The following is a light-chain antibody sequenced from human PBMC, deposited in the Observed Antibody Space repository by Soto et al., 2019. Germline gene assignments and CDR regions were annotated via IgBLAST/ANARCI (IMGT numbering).Light chain of an antibody. Sequence: EIVLTQSPGTLSLSPGERATLSCRASQSVSSYYLAWYQQKPGQAPRLLIYAASSRATGIPDRFSGGGSGTDFTLTISRLEPEDFAVYYCQHYGNTPPSVTFGPGTKVDIK. CDR3: QHYGNTPPSVT. CDR2: AAS. CDR1: QSVSSYY. V-gene: IGKV3-20*01. J-gene: IGKJ3*01.